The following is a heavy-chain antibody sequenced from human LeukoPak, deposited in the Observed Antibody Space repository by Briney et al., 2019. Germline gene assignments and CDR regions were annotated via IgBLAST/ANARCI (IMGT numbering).Heavy chain of an antibody. Sequence: SVKVSCKASGGTFSIYAISWGRQAPGQGLEWMGRIVPIFGTANYAQNFQGRVTITTDESTSTAYMELSSLRSEDTAVYYCARGGGQLDYWGQGTLVTVSS. V-gene: IGHV1-69*05. CDR3: ARGGGQLDY. J-gene: IGHJ4*02. CDR1: GGTFSIYA. CDR2: IVPIFGTA. D-gene: IGHD6-6*01.